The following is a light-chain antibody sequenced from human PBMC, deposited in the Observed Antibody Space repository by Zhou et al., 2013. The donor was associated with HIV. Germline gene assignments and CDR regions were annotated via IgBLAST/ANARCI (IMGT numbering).Light chain of an antibody. CDR1: QSVRGN. V-gene: IGKV3-15*01. CDR3: QQYNNWPRT. CDR2: AAS. Sequence: EVVMTQSPATLSVSPGETATLSCRASQSVRGNLAWYQQKPGQAPRLLMYAASTRVTGIPARFSGGGSGTEFTLTISSLQSEDFAVYYCQQYNNWPRTFGQGTKVEIK. J-gene: IGKJ1*01.